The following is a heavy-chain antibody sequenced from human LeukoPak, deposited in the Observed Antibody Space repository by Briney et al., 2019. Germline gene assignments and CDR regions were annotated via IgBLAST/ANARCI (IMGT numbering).Heavy chain of an antibody. CDR1: GYTFTGYY. D-gene: IGHD3-22*01. CDR3: ASNDPDYDSSGYRY. J-gene: IGHJ4*02. CDR2: INPNSGGT. Sequence: ASVKVSCKASGYTFTGYYMHWVRQAPGQGLEWMGWINPNSGGTNYAQKFQGRVTMTRDMSTSTVYMELSSLRSEDTAVYYCASNDPDYDSSGYRYWGQGTLVTVSS. V-gene: IGHV1-2*02.